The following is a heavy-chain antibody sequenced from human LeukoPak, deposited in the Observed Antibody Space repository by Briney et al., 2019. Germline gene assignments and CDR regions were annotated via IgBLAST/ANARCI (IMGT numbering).Heavy chain of an antibody. Sequence: HPGGSLRLSCTASGFTFGDYAMSWVRQAPGKGLEWVGFIRSKAYGGTTEYAASVKGRFTISRDDSKSIAYLQMNSLKTEDTAVYYCTRQVGAYAYYFDYWGQGTLVTVSS. J-gene: IGHJ4*02. D-gene: IGHD1-26*01. CDR2: IRSKAYGGTT. CDR1: GFTFGDYA. V-gene: IGHV3-49*04. CDR3: TRQVGAYAYYFDY.